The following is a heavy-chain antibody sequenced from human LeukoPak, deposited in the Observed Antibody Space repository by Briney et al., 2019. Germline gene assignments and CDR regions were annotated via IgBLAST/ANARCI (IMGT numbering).Heavy chain of an antibody. CDR2: IKVDGSEK. J-gene: IGHJ6*02. V-gene: IGHV3-7*01. CDR1: GFTFRNFW. Sequence: GGSLRLSCAASGFTFRNFWMSWVRQARGWGLEWVAHIKVDGSEKSYAGSVKGRFTVSRDNANNALDLQMNSLRVEDTAVYYCARQVAGTSNGMDVWGQGTKVTVSS. D-gene: IGHD6-19*01. CDR3: ARQVAGTSNGMDV.